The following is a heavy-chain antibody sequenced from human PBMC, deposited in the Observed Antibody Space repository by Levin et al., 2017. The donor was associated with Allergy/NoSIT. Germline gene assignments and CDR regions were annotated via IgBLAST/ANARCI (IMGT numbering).Heavy chain of an antibody. CDR1: GFTFSSYE. V-gene: IGHV3-48*03. Sequence: SCAASGFTFSSYEMNWVRQAPGKGLEWVSYISSSGSTIYYADSVKGRFTISRDNAKNSLYLQMNSLRAEDTAVYYCARDHTAAGTKYFDYWGQGTLVTVSS. CDR2: ISSSGSTI. D-gene: IGHD6-13*01. J-gene: IGHJ4*02. CDR3: ARDHTAAGTKYFDY.